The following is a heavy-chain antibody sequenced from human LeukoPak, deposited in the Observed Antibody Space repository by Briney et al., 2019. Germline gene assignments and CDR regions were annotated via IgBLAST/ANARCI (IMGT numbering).Heavy chain of an antibody. D-gene: IGHD3-3*01. CDR1: GFTFSSYG. V-gene: IGHV3-30*03. CDR3: ARGPLGRFLDYGMDV. Sequence: HPGGSLRLSCAASGFTFSSYGMHWVRQAPGKGLEWVAVISYDGSNKYYADSVKGRFTISRDNSKNTLYLQMNSLRAEDTAVYYCARGPLGRFLDYGMDVWAKGPRSPSP. J-gene: IGHJ6*02. CDR2: ISYDGSNK.